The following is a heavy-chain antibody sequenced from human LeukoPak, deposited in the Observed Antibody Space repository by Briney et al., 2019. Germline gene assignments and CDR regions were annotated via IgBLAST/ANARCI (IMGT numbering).Heavy chain of an antibody. D-gene: IGHD3-10*01. V-gene: IGHV3-43*01. J-gene: IGHJ4*02. CDR3: AKDHYYGSGSYSRWVYFDY. CDR2: ISWDGGST. Sequence: GGSLRLSCAASGFTFDDYTMHWVRQAPGKGLEWVSLISWDGGSTYYADSVKGRFTISRDNSENSLYLQTNSLRTEDTALYFCAKDHYYGSGSYSRWVYFDYWGQGTLVTVSS. CDR1: GFTFDDYT.